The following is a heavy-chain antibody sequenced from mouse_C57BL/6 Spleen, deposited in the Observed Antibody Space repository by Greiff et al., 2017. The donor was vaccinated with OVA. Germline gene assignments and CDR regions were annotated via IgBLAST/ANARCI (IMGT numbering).Heavy chain of an antibody. D-gene: IGHD1-1*01. Sequence: VQLQQSGPELVKPGASVKISCKASGYSFTGYYMNWVKQSPEKSLEWIGEINPSTGGTTYNQKFKAKATLTVDKSSSTAYMQLKSLTSEDSAVYYCARSYYGSSPYFDDWGQGTTLTVSS. J-gene: IGHJ2*01. V-gene: IGHV1-42*01. CDR2: INPSTGGT. CDR1: GYSFTGYY. CDR3: ARSYYGSSPYFDD.